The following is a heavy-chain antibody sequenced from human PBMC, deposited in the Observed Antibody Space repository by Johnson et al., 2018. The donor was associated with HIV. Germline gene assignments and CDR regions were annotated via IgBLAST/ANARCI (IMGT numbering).Heavy chain of an antibody. J-gene: IGHJ3*02. Sequence: EVQVVESGGGVVQPGRSLRLSCAASGFTFSSYGMHWVRQAPGKGLEWMANIKQDGSEKYYVDSVRGRFTISRDNAKNSLYLQMNSLRAEDTAVYYCARDRGWELLLGAFDIWGQGTMVTVSS. CDR1: GFTFSSYG. CDR2: IKQDGSEK. V-gene: IGHV3-7*03. CDR3: ARDRGWELLLGAFDI. D-gene: IGHD1-26*01.